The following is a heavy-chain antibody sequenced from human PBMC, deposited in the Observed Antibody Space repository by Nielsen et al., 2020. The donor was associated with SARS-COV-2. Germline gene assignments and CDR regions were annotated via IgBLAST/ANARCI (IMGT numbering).Heavy chain of an antibody. D-gene: IGHD6-13*01. CDR2: ISYDGSNK. J-gene: IGHJ5*02. CDR1: GFTLSSYA. CDR3: ARDLGYSRTNWFDP. V-gene: IGHV3-30*04. Sequence: GESLKTSCAASGFTLSSYAMHWVRQAPGKGLEWVAVISYDGSNKYYADSVKGRFTISRDNSKNTLYLQMNSLRAEDTAVYYCARDLGYSRTNWFDPWGQGTLVTVSS.